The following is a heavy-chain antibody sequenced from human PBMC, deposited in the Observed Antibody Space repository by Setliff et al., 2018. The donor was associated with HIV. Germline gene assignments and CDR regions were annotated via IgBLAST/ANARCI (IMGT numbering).Heavy chain of an antibody. CDR1: GYAFTGYY. J-gene: IGHJ5*02. CDR3: TRSDFYLDGSSYYNWFDP. Sequence: ASVKVSCKASGYAFTGYYLHWVRQAPGQGLEWMGWINPSDGGAKYAHNFEGRVTMTRDTSISTAYMELSRLKSDDTALYFRTRSDFYLDGSSYYNWFDPWGQGTLVTVS. D-gene: IGHD3-22*01. CDR2: INPSDGGA. V-gene: IGHV1-2*02.